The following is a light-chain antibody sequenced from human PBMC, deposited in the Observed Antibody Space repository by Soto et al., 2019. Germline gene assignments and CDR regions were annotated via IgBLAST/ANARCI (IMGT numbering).Light chain of an antibody. CDR3: QQSYSTPLT. CDR1: QSIAKS. V-gene: IGKV1-39*01. CDR2: SAS. Sequence: DVRMTHSPSSLSASVGDRVTITCRASQSIAKSLNWYQQKPGKAPKLLIHSASTLQSGVPSRFSGSGSGTDFTLTISSLQPEDFATYYCQQSYSTPLTFGGGTKV. J-gene: IGKJ4*01.